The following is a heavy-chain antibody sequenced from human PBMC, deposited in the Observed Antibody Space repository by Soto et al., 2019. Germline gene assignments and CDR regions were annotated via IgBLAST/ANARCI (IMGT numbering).Heavy chain of an antibody. CDR1: GDSVSSNIAA. D-gene: IGHD1-26*01. V-gene: IGHV6-1*01. CDR3: AGGEQYSGRIFDY. CDR2: TYYRSKWYN. J-gene: IGHJ4*02. Sequence: PSQTLSHTCGLSGDSVSSNIAAWNWLRQSPSSGLEWLGRTYYRSKWYNDYAVSVESRITINPDTSKDHFSLQLNFVTPEDTAVYFCAGGEQYSGRIFDYWGQGTLVTVSS.